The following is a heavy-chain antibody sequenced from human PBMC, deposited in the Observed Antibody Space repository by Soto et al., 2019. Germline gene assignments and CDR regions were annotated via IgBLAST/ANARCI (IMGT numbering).Heavy chain of an antibody. V-gene: IGHV1-69*13. J-gene: IGHJ4*02. Sequence: SVKVSCKASGGTFSSYAISWVRQAPGQGLEWMGGIIPIFGTANYAQKFQGRVTITADESTSTAYMELSSLRSEDTAVYYCASMNARTSIAARHFDYWGQGTLVTV. CDR1: GGTFSSYA. CDR2: IIPIFGTA. CDR3: ASMNARTSIAARHFDY. D-gene: IGHD6-6*01.